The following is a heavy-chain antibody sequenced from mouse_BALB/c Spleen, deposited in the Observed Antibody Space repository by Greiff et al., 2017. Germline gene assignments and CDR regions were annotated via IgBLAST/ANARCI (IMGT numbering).Heavy chain of an antibody. CDR2: IWAGGST. J-gene: IGHJ4*01. CDR1: GFSLTSYG. CDR3: SRARSYYGSGSYAMDY. V-gene: IGHV2-9*02. D-gene: IGHD1-1*01. Sequence: VQLQQSGPGLVAPSQSLSITCTVSGFSLTSYGVHWVRQPPGKGLEWLGVIWAGGSTNYNSALMSRLSISKDNSKSQVFLKMNSLQTDDTAMYYCSRARSYYGSGSYAMDYWGQGTSVTVSS.